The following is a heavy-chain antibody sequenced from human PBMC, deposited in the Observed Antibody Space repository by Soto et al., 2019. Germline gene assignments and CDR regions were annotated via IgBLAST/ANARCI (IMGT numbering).Heavy chain of an antibody. CDR2: INPNGGST. D-gene: IGHD6-19*01. J-gene: IGHJ6*02. Sequence: ASVKVSCKASGYSFTDYYMHWVRQAPGKGPEWMGIINPNGGSTDNAQKFQGRVTMTRDNAKNSLYLQMNSLRAEDTAVYYCARGERIAVAGTGDYYYGMDVWGQGTTVTVSS. V-gene: IGHV1-46*01. CDR1: GYSFTDYY. CDR3: ARGERIAVAGTGDYYYGMDV.